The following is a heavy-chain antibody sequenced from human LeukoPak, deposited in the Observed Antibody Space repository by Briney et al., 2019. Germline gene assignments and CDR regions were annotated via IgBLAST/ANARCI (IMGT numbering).Heavy chain of an antibody. CDR3: ATGYMVRGVINWFDP. V-gene: IGHV3-21*04. J-gene: IGHJ5*02. Sequence: GGSLRLSCAASGFTFSTYSMNWVRQAPGKGLEWVSSISSGSSYKYYADSVKGRFTISRDNAKNSMYLQMNSLRSEDTAVYYCATGYMVRGVINWFDPWGQGTLVTVSS. CDR2: ISSGSSYK. CDR1: GFTFSTYS. D-gene: IGHD3-10*01.